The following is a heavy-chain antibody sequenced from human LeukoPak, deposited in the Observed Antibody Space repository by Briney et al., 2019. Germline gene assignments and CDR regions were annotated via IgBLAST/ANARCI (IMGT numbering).Heavy chain of an antibody. V-gene: IGHV3-20*04. CDR1: GFTFSSYG. CDR2: IKWDGGST. Sequence: GALRLSCAASGFTFSSYGMSWVRQAPGKGLEWVSGIKWDGGSTGYADSVKGRFTISRDNAKNSLYLQMNSLRSEDTALYYCARAAGSGYYFYMDVWGKGTTVTVSS. J-gene: IGHJ6*03. CDR3: ARAAGSGYYFYMDV.